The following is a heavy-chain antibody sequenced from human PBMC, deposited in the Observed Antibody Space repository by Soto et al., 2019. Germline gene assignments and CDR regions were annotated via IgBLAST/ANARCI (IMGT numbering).Heavy chain of an antibody. Sequence: QVQLQESGPGLVKPSETLSLTCTVSGASISVFYWSWIRKSAGQGLEWIGRIYATGTTDYNPSLKGRVMMSVDTSKKKFSLKLRSVTAAETAVYYCVRDGTKTLRDWFDPWGQGISVTVSS. CDR3: VRDGTKTLRDWFDP. J-gene: IGHJ5*02. CDR2: IYATGTT. D-gene: IGHD1-1*01. V-gene: IGHV4-4*07. CDR1: GASISVFY.